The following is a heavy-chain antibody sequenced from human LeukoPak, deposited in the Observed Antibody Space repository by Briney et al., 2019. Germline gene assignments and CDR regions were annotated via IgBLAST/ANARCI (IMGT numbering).Heavy chain of an antibody. CDR2: IHPRSGET. J-gene: IGHJ4*02. V-gene: IGHV1-2*02. CDR1: GYSFTAFY. D-gene: IGHD3-10*01. CDR3: ARDGEYGTGSYYRGCFDY. Sequence: ASVKVSCKASGYSFTAFYIHWVRQAPGQGLEWMGWIHPRSGETNYAYKFRGRVTMTRDTSISATYMDLGSLGSDDTAVYYCARDGEYGTGSYYRGCFDYWGQGTLVTVSS.